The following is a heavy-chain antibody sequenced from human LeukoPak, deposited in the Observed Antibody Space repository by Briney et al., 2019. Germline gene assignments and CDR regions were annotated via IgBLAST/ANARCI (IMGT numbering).Heavy chain of an antibody. J-gene: IGHJ4*02. Sequence: GGSLRLSCAASGFTFDEYGMSWVRQAPGKGLEWVSSINWDGGSTAYADSVQGRFTISRDNAKNSLHLQMKSLRAEDRALYYCARDSFSGSSLDYWGQGTLVTVSS. CDR3: ARDSFSGSSLDY. V-gene: IGHV3-20*04. CDR1: GFTFDEYG. CDR2: INWDGGST. D-gene: IGHD1-26*01.